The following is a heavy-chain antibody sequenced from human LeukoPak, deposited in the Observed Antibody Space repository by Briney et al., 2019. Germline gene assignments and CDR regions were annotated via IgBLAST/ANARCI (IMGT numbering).Heavy chain of an antibody. CDR3: AREQVVVVPAAIRGPLDAFDI. V-gene: IGHV1-2*02. J-gene: IGHJ3*02. D-gene: IGHD2-2*02. CDR1: GYTFTGYY. Sequence: ASVKVSCKASGYTFTGYYMHWVRQAPGQGLEWMGWINPNSGGTNYAQKFQGRVTMTRDTSISTAYMELSRLRSDDTAVYYCAREQVVVVPAAIRGPLDAFDIWGQGTMVTVSS. CDR2: INPNSGGT.